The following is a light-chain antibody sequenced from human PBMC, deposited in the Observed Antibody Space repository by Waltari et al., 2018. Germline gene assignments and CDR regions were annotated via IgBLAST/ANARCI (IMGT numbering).Light chain of an antibody. J-gene: IGKJ5*01. CDR1: QNVDSN. Sequence: EIVMTQSPCTVSVSPGESATLSCRASQNVDSNVAWYQQKPCQSPRLLIYGVSTRATGFPARFSGSGSGTEFTLTISSLQSEDFAVYYCQQYSGWPTFGHGTRLEIK. V-gene: IGKV3D-15*01. CDR3: QQYSGWPT. CDR2: GVS.